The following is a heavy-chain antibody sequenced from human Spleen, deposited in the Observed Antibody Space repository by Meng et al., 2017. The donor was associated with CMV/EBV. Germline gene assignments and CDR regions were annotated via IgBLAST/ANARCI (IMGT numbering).Heavy chain of an antibody. CDR2: IYSSGAT. Sequence: SETLSLTCAVSGGSVTSDVYFWSWIRQPPGKGLEWIGYIYSSGATNYNPSLNSRVTISIDTSKNLFSLKLSSVTAADTALYYCARGGGYSDPLGYWGQGTLVTVSS. CDR1: GGSVTSDVYF. J-gene: IGHJ4*02. V-gene: IGHV4-61*08. CDR3: ARGGGYSDPLGY. D-gene: IGHD4-17*01.